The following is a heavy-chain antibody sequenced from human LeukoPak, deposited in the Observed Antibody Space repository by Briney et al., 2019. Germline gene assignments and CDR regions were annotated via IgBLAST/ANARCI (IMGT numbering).Heavy chain of an antibody. J-gene: IGHJ4*02. CDR2: IYHSGST. Sequence: PSETLSLTCTVSGYSISSGYYWGWIRQPPGKGLEWIGSIYHSGSTYYNPSLKSRVTISVDTSKNQFSLKLSSVTAADTAVYYCARDGSGSSPNYFDYWGQGTLVTVSS. CDR3: ARDGSGSSPNYFDY. CDR1: GYSISSGYY. V-gene: IGHV4-38-2*02. D-gene: IGHD3-10*01.